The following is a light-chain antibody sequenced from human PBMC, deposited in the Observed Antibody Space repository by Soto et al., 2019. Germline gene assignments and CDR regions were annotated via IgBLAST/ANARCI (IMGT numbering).Light chain of an antibody. CDR1: SSDVGGYDY. V-gene: IGLV2-11*01. CDR2: DVT. CDR3: CSYGGYFWV. Sequence: QSALTQPRLVSGSPGQSVTISCTGTSSDVGGYDYVSWFQHHPGKVPKLMIYDVTKRPSGVPDRFSASKSGNTASLTISGRQAEDEADYYCCSYGGYFWVFGGGTKLTVL. J-gene: IGLJ3*02.